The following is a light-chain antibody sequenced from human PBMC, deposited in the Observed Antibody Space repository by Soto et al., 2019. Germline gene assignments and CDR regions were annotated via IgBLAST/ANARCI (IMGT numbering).Light chain of an antibody. J-gene: IGLJ2*01. Sequence: QSVLTQPPSVSGAPGQRVTISCTGSSSNIGAGYDVHWYQQLPGTAPKLLINGNRNRPSGVPDRFSGSKSGTSATLAITGLQAEDEAHYYCQSYDSSPSAYVVFGGGTKLTVL. CDR2: GNR. CDR1: SSNIGAGYD. CDR3: QSYDSSPSAYVV. V-gene: IGLV1-40*01.